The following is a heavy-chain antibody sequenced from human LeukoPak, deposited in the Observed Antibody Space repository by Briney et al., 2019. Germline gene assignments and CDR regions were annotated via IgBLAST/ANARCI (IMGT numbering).Heavy chain of an antibody. CDR1: GFTFGTYW. J-gene: IGHJ4*02. CDR2: IDQDGSEK. CDR3: ARAGSLWFGESKLDY. Sequence: GGSLRLSCAASGFTFGTYWMNWVRRAPGKGLEWVANIDQDGSEKYYVDSVKGRFTISRDNAKNSLYLQMNSLRADDTAVFYCARAGSLWFGESKLDYWGQGTLATVSS. D-gene: IGHD3-10*01. V-gene: IGHV3-7*01.